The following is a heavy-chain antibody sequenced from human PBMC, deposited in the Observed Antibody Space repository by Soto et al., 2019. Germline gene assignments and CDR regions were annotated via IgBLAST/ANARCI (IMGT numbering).Heavy chain of an antibody. J-gene: IGHJ6*03. CDR2: ISGSGGST. Sequence: GGSLRLSCAASGFTFSNYAMTWVRQAPGKGPEWVSAISGSGGSTFYADSVKGRFTFSRDNSKKTLYLQMNSLRAEDTAVYYCAKGVAGTYYYMDVWGKGTTVTVSS. D-gene: IGHD3-3*01. V-gene: IGHV3-23*01. CDR3: AKGVAGTYYYMDV. CDR1: GFTFSNYA.